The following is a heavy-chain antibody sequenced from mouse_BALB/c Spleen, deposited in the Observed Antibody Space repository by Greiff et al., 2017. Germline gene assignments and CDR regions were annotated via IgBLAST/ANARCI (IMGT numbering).Heavy chain of an antibody. CDR1: GFTFSSYG. CDR3: ARHYRSAWFAY. V-gene: IGHV5-6*01. CDR2: ISSGGSYT. D-gene: IGHD2-14*01. J-gene: IGHJ3*01. Sequence: EVQVVESGGDLVKPGGSLKLSCAASGFTFSSYGMSWVRQTPDKRLEWVATISSGGSYTYYPDSVKGRFTISRDNAKNTLYLQMSSLKSEDTAMYYCARHYRSAWFAYWGQGTLVTVSA.